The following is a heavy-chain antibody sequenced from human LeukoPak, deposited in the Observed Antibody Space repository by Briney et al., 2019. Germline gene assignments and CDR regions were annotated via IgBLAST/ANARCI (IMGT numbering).Heavy chain of an antibody. V-gene: IGHV4-4*07. J-gene: IGHJ5*02. Sequence: PSETLSLTCTVSGGSISSYYWSWIRQPAGKGLEWIGHIYTSGSTNYNPSLKSRVTMSVDTSKNQFSLELSSVTAADTAVYYCARDAGSYTYYYGSGSLNWFDTWGQGTLVTVSS. CDR3: ARDAGSYTYYYGSGSLNWFDT. CDR2: IYTSGST. CDR1: GGSISSYY. D-gene: IGHD3-10*01.